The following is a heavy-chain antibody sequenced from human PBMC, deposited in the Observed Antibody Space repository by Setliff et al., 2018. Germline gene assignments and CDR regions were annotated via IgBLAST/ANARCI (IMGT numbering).Heavy chain of an antibody. CDR1: GGSIRDYY. V-gene: IGHV4-59*01. CDR2: IYYRGTT. J-gene: IGHJ5*02. D-gene: IGHD1-26*01. CDR3: AAVGTSAGGGWFDP. Sequence: SETLSLTCTVSGGSIRDYYWNWIRQSPGKGLEWIGYIYYRGTTNYNASLKSRVTISIDMSRNQFSLKLTSATAADTAVYFCAAVGTSAGGGWFDPWDQGTLVTVS.